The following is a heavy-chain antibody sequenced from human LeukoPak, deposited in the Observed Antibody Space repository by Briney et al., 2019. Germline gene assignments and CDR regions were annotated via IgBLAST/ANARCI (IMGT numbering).Heavy chain of an antibody. D-gene: IGHD4-17*01. J-gene: IGHJ4*02. CDR2: ISGSGGRT. Sequence: GGSLRLSCAASGFTFSSYAMSRVRQAPGKGLEWVSAISGSGGRTYYADSVKGRFTISRDNYKNTLYLQMNSLRAEDTAVYYCAKEDYGDYVSIYWGQGTLVTVSS. CDR1: GFTFSSYA. V-gene: IGHV3-23*01. CDR3: AKEDYGDYVSIY.